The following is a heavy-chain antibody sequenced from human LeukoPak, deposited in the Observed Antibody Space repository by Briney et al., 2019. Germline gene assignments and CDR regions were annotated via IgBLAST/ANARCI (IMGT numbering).Heavy chain of an antibody. CDR1: GYSFIGYQ. J-gene: IGHJ4*02. V-gene: IGHV1-2*02. D-gene: IGHD2-15*01. Sequence: ASVTVSCKASGYSFIGYQMHWVRQAPGQELEWMGWINPNSGGTNYAQKVQGRVTMTRDTSISTAYMELSRLRSDATAVYYCARAPVVVVTASLYYWGEGTLVTLSS. CDR3: ARAPVVVVTASLYY. CDR2: INPNSGGT.